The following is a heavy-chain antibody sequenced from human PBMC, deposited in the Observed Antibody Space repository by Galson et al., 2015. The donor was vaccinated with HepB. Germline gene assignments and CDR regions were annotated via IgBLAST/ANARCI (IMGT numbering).Heavy chain of an antibody. CDR2: ISSSSSTI. Sequence: SLRLSCAASGFTFSSYSMNWVRQTPGKGLEWVSYISSSSSTIYYADSVKGRFTISRDNAKNSLYLQMNSLRAEDTAVYYCARDQYSSGWYGRRQGRYDYWGQGTLVTVSS. CDR1: GFTFSSYS. D-gene: IGHD6-19*01. J-gene: IGHJ4*02. V-gene: IGHV3-48*01. CDR3: ARDQYSSGWYGRRQGRYDY.